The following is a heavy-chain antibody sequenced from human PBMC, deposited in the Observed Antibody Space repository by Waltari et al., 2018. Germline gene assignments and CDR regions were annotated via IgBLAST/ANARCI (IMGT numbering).Heavy chain of an antibody. CDR3: ASPRKYSSSSGPLDR. J-gene: IGHJ5*02. CDR2: IHYSGRN. CDR1: GGSITTTSNY. D-gene: IGHD6-6*01. V-gene: IGHV4-39*01. Sequence: QLQESGPGLVKPSETLSLTCSVSGGSITTTSNYWSWVRQTPGKGLEWIASIHYSGRNLYNPALRSRVSISVDESQSQFSRKVTSVSAADTAVYYCASPRKYSSSSGPLDRWGQGTLVTVSS.